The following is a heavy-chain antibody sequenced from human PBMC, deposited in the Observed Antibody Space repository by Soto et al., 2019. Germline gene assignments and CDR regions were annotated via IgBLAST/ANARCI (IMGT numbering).Heavy chain of an antibody. D-gene: IGHD6-13*01. J-gene: IGHJ4*02. CDR2: ISGSGATT. Sequence: GSLRLSCAASGITFIADAMSWVRQAPGKGLEWVSAISGSGATTYYADSVKGRFTISRDESKNTLYLQMNSLRAEDTALYYCAKSFSSNWYDYFDYWGQGSLVTVSS. CDR3: AKSFSSNWYDYFDY. V-gene: IGHV3-23*01. CDR1: GITFIADA.